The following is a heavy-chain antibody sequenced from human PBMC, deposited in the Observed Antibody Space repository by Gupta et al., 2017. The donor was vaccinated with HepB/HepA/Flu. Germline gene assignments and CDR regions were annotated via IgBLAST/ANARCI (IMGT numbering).Heavy chain of an antibody. Sequence: EVQLLESGGGLVQPGGSLRLSCAASGFSFAGNAMSWVRQAPGKGLEWVSGICGDMREHYADSVKGRFSISRDNSKNTLYLQINSLRAEDTAVYYCAKDLYFWSAMDVWGKGTTVTVSS. CDR2: ICGDMRE. V-gene: IGHV3-23*01. J-gene: IGHJ6*03. CDR1: GFSFAGNA. D-gene: IGHD3-3*01. CDR3: AKDLYFWSAMDV.